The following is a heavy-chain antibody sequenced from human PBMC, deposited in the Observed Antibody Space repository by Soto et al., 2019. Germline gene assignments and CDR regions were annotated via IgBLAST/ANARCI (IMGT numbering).Heavy chain of an antibody. J-gene: IGHJ5*01. CDR2: INHVGST. CDR3: GRGIARDLVVQSDKSDTYFFDS. V-gene: IGHV4-34*01. Sequence: PSGTLSLTCTVYVLAFSGHYWTWIRQPPGKGLEWMVEINHVGSTNYNPSLKSRFTISADTSKNQFYLRLTSLTAAYTAVYYCGRGIARDLVVQSDKSDTYFFDSWGQGKLVTVSS. D-gene: IGHD2-15*01. CDR1: VLAFSGHY.